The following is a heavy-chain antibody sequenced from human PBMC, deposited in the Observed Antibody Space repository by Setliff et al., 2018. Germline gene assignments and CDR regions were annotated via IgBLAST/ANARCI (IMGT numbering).Heavy chain of an antibody. D-gene: IGHD2-15*01. V-gene: IGHV3-74*01. CDR3: ARTCSGSGCYAGLES. Sequence: GGSLRLSCAASGFTFSDYAMSWVRQAPGKGLVWVSRINSDGSSTSYADSVKGRFTISRDNSKNTLYLQMNSLRPEDTAVYYCARTCSGSGCYAGLESWGQGTPVTVSS. J-gene: IGHJ4*02. CDR1: GFTFSDYA. CDR2: INSDGSST.